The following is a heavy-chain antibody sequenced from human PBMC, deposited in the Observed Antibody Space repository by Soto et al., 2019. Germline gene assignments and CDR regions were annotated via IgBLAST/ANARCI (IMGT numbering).Heavy chain of an antibody. J-gene: IGHJ5*02. Sequence: LSLTCTVSGASITTYYWSWIRQPPGKGLEWIGYISYSGSTDYNPSLKSRVTISFDASKNQISLQVRSATAADAAVYYCARDLKEYCSDGKCNWFGPWGQGTRVTVSS. D-gene: IGHD2-15*01. CDR1: GASITTYY. CDR3: ARDLKEYCSDGKCNWFGP. V-gene: IGHV4-59*01. CDR2: ISYSGST.